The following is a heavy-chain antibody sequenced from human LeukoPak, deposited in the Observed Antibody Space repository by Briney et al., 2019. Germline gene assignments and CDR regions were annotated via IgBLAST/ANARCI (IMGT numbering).Heavy chain of an antibody. CDR2: INHTGRL. Sequence: SETLSLTCAVYGGSFSDYYWSWVRQPPGKGLEWIGEINHTGRLNYNPSLKSRVTISLDTSKKQFSLKLSPVTAADTAVYFCARGSSSGYYPIDYWGQGTLVTVSS. V-gene: IGHV4-34*01. D-gene: IGHD3-22*01. CDR1: GGSFSDYY. J-gene: IGHJ4*02. CDR3: ARGSSSGYYPIDY.